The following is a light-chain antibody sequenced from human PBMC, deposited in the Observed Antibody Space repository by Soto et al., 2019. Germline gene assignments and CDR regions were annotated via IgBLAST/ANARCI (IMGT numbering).Light chain of an antibody. CDR3: QVWDSSSYHNYV. CDR1: NIGSKS. CDR2: DDT. Sequence: SYELTQPPSVSVAPGQTARITCGGNNIGSKSVHWYQQKPGQAPVLVVHDDTDRPSGIPERFSGSNSGNTATLTISRVEAGDEDEYYCQVWDSSSYHNYVLGTETKFTV. V-gene: IGLV3-21*02. J-gene: IGLJ1*01.